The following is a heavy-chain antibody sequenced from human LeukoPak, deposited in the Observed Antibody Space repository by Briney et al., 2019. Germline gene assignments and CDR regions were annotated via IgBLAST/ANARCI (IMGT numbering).Heavy chain of an antibody. CDR3: AKVVGSAWYDY. D-gene: IGHD2-15*01. Sequence: ASVKVSCKASGYTFTSYGISWVRQAPGQGLEWMGWISVYNGNTNYAQKVKGRVTMTTDTSTSTAHMELGSLRSDDTAVYYCAKVVGSAWYDYWGQGTLVTVSS. CDR1: GYTFTSYG. CDR2: ISVYNGNT. V-gene: IGHV1-18*01. J-gene: IGHJ4*02.